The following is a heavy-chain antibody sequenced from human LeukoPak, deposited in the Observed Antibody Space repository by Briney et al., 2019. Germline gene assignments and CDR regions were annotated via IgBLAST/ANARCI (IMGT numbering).Heavy chain of an antibody. J-gene: IGHJ3*02. CDR3: ASRVWVTMIVVTPLGTDAFDI. D-gene: IGHD3-22*01. CDR1: GGSISSSSYY. CDR2: IYYSGST. Sequence: SETLSLTCTVSGGSISSSSYYWGWIRQPPGKGLEWIGSIYYSGSTYYNPSLKSRVTISVDTSKNQFSLKLSSVTAADTAVYYCASRVWVTMIVVTPLGTDAFDIWGQGTMVTVSS. V-gene: IGHV4-39*07.